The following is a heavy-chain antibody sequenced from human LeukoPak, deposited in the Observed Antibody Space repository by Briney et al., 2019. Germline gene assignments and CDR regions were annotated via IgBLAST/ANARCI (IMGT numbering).Heavy chain of an antibody. D-gene: IGHD3-3*01. CDR2: IRYDGSNK. Sequence: GGSLRLSCAASGFTFSSYGMHWVRQAPGKGLEWVAFIRYDGSNKYYADSVKGRFTTSRDNSKNTLYLQMNSLRAEDTAVYYCAKSYYDFWSGYYRPMDVWGKGTTVTVSS. J-gene: IGHJ6*04. V-gene: IGHV3-30*02. CDR3: AKSYYDFWSGYYRPMDV. CDR1: GFTFSSYG.